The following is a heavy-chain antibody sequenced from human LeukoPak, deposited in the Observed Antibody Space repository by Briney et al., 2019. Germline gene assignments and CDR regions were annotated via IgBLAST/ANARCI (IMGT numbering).Heavy chain of an antibody. CDR2: IYYSGST. Sequence: PSQTLSLTCTVSGGSISSGGYYWSWIRQHPGKGLEWIGYIYYSGSTYYNPSLKSRVTISVDTSKSQLSLKLSSVTAADTAVYYCARGPPHDAFDIWGQGTMVTVSS. J-gene: IGHJ3*02. V-gene: IGHV4-31*03. D-gene: IGHD1-14*01. CDR3: ARGPPHDAFDI. CDR1: GGSISSGGYY.